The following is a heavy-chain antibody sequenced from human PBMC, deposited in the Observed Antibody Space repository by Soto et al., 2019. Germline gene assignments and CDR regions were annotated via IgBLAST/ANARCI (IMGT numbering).Heavy chain of an antibody. CDR3: ARVPLATVTTCWFDP. V-gene: IGHV4-61*01. CDR2: IYYSGST. CDR1: GGSVSSGSYY. Sequence: PSETLSLTCTVSGGSVSSGSYYWSWIRQPPGKGLEWIGYIYYSGSTNYNPSLKSRVTISVDTSKNQFSLKLSSVTAADTAVYYCARVPLATVTTCWFDPWGQGTLVTVSS. J-gene: IGHJ5*02. D-gene: IGHD4-17*01.